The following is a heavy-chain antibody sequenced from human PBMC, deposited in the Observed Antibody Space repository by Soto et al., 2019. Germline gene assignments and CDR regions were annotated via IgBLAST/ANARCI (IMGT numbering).Heavy chain of an antibody. V-gene: IGHV4-39*01. CDR2: VYYTGST. Sequence: SETLSLTCTVSGGSVATSSYYWCWIRQPPGRGLEWIGTVYYTGSTYYNPSLNNRVTISVDTSKNQFSLKLTSVTAADTAVYYCARHTYYYDSSRYPGRLLDYWGQGTLVTVSS. CDR1: GGSVATSSYY. J-gene: IGHJ4*02. CDR3: ARHTYYYDSSRYPGRLLDY. D-gene: IGHD3-22*01.